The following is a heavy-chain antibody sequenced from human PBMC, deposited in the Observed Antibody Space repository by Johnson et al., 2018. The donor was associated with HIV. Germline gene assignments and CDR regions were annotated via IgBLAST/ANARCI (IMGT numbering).Heavy chain of an antibody. CDR3: AKNRDYGDGDGFDM. Sequence: VQLVESGGGVVQPGRSLRLSCAASGFTFSSNAIHWVRQAPGKGLEWVAVISSDGTNTYYTDSVKGRFTISRDNTKNTVSLQMIILRPKDTGVYYCAKNRDYGDGDGFDMWGQGTMGTVS. D-gene: IGHD4-17*01. CDR1: GFTFSSNA. CDR2: ISSDGTNT. V-gene: IGHV3-30*04. J-gene: IGHJ3*02.